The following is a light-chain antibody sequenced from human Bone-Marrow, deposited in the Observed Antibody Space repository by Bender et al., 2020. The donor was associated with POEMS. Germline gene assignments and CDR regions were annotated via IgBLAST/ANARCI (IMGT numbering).Light chain of an antibody. J-gene: IGLJ2*01. Sequence: QSALTQPASVSGSPGQSITISCTGTSSDVGSYNFVSWYQEHPGKAPKLMIYEVTKRPSGVSNRFSGSKSGNTASLTISGLQAEDEADYYCCSKASPGVVFGGGTKLTVL. CDR3: CSKASPGVV. CDR1: SSDVGSYNF. CDR2: EVT. V-gene: IGLV2-23*02.